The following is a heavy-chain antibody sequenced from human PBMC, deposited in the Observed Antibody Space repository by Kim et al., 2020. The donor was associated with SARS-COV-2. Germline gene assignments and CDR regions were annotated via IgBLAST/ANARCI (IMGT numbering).Heavy chain of an antibody. V-gene: IGHV3-23*01. J-gene: IGHJ6*03. D-gene: IGHD3-3*01. CDR2: ISGSGGST. Sequence: GGSLRLSCAASGFTFSSYAMSWVRQAPGKGLEWVSAISGSGGSTYYADSVKGRFTISRDNSKNTLYLQVSSLRAEDTAVYYCAKGDRSGRYYYYYMDVWGKGTTVTVSS. CDR1: GFTFSSYA. CDR3: AKGDRSGRYYYYYMDV.